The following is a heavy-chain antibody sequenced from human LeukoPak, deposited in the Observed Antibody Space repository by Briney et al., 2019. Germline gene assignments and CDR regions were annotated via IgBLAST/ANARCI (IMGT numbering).Heavy chain of an antibody. D-gene: IGHD5-18*01. Sequence: ASVKVSCKASGYTFTDYYMQWVRQAPGQGLEWMGWINPNSGGTNYAQKFQGRVTMTRDTSISTAYMELSRLRSDDTAVYYCAMENRRSGYSYGPFDYWGQGTLVTVSS. V-gene: IGHV1-2*02. CDR1: GYTFTDYY. CDR3: AMENRRSGYSYGPFDY. CDR2: INPNSGGT. J-gene: IGHJ4*02.